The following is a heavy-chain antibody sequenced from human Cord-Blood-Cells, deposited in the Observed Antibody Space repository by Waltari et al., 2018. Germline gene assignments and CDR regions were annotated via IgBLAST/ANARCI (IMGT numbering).Heavy chain of an antibody. J-gene: IGHJ4*02. CDR3: ARHSSSWYFDY. V-gene: IGHV4-39*01. D-gene: IGHD6-13*01. CDR2: IYYSGRT. CDR1: GGSISSSSYY. Sequence: QLQLQESGPGLVKPSETLSLTCTVSGGSISSSSYYWGWIRQPPGKGLEWIGSIYYSGRTYYNPSLKSRVTRSVDTSKNRFSMKLSSVTAADTAVYYCARHSSSWYFDYWGQGTLVTVSS.